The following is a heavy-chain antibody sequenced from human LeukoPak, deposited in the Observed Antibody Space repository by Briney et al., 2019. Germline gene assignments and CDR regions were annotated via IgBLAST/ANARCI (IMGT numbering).Heavy chain of an antibody. CDR1: GFTFSNYG. CDR3: ARTVAGLYYFDY. V-gene: IGHV3-30*03. J-gene: IGHJ4*02. D-gene: IGHD6-19*01. CDR2: ISYDGSNK. Sequence: PGGSLRLSCAASGFTFSNYGMHWVRQAPGKGLEWVAVISYDGSNKYYADSVKGRFTISRDNSKNTLYLQMNSLRAEDTAVYYCARTVAGLYYFDYWGQGTLVTVSS.